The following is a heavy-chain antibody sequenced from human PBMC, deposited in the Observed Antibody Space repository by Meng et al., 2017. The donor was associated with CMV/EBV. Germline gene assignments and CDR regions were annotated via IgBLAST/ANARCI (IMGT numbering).Heavy chain of an antibody. Sequence: GESLKISRAASGFTFSSYAMSWVRQAPGKGLEWVSAISGSGGSTYYADSVKGRFTISRDNSKNTLYLQMNSLRAEDTAVYYCAKSWEGCSSTSCYTTEYDYWGQGTLVTVSS. CDR2: ISGSGGST. D-gene: IGHD2-2*02. CDR3: AKSWEGCSSTSCYTTEYDY. CDR1: GFTFSSYA. J-gene: IGHJ4*02. V-gene: IGHV3-23*01.